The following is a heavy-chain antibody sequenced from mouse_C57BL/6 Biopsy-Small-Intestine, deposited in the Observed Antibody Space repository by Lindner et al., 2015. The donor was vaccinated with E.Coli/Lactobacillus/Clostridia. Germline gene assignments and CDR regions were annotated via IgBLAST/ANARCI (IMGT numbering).Heavy chain of an antibody. V-gene: IGHV1-82*01. J-gene: IGHJ2*01. CDR1: GYAFSSSW. CDR3: ARGDGYYFDY. CDR2: IYPGDGDT. D-gene: IGHD2-3*01. Sequence: VQLQESGPELVKPGASVKISCKASGYAFSSSWMNWMRQRSGKGLEWIGRIYPGDGDTNYNGKFKGKATLTADKSSTTAYMQLSSLTSEDSAVYFCARGDGYYFDYWGQGTTLTVSS.